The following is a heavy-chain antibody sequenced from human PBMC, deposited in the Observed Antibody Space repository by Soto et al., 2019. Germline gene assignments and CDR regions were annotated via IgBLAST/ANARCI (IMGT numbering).Heavy chain of an antibody. CDR1: GGTFKNYA. Sequence: QVQLVQSGAEVKKPGSSMRVSCNASGGTFKNYAFSWVRQAPGQGLEWMGGFIPIFGTGNYAEQFQGRVSITADESTKTIYMDLRSLRSDDTAVYYCAGISEFTYGYGLGYYFDSWGQGTLITVSS. V-gene: IGHV1-69*19. CDR3: AGISEFTYGYGLGYYFDS. J-gene: IGHJ4*02. CDR2: FIPIFGTG. D-gene: IGHD5-18*01.